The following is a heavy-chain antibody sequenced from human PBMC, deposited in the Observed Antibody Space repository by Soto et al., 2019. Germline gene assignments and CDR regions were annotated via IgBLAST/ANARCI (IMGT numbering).Heavy chain of an antibody. J-gene: IGHJ4*02. CDR1: GFTFRSYG. CDR2: ISSDGSNK. V-gene: IGHV3-30*18. Sequence: QVQLVESGGGVVQPGRSLRLSCAASGFTFRSYGMHWVRQAPGKGLEWVAVISSDGSNKYYADSVKGRFTISRDNTKNTLYVQMNSLRGEDKAVYYCTKDLSCSSTTCPSVFDYWGQGTLVSVSS. CDR3: TKDLSCSSTTCPSVFDY. D-gene: IGHD2-2*01.